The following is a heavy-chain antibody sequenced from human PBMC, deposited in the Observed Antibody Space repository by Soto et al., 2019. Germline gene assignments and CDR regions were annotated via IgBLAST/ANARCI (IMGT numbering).Heavy chain of an antibody. J-gene: IGHJ6*02. CDR2: ISAYNGNT. V-gene: IGHV1-18*01. Sequence: QVQLVQSGAEVKKPGASVKVSCKASGYTFTNYGISWVRQAPGQGLEWMGWISAYNGNTNYAQKLQGRVTMTTDTSTSTAYVELRSLRSDDTAVYYCARDVVIVLVPVRVDYYYYGMDVWGQGTTVTVSS. CDR1: GYTFTNYG. CDR3: ARDVVIVLVPVRVDYYYYGMDV. D-gene: IGHD2-2*01.